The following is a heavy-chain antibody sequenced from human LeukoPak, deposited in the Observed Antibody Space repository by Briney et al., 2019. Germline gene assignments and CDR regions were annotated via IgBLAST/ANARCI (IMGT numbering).Heavy chain of an antibody. CDR1: GGTFSSYA. CDR3: ARASEIGSLLYYFDY. J-gene: IGHJ4*02. V-gene: IGHV1-69*04. D-gene: IGHD2/OR15-2a*01. CDR2: IIPILGIA. Sequence: SVKVSCKASGGTFSSYASSWVRQAPGQGLEWMGRIIPILGIANYAQKFQGRVTITADKSTSTAYMELSSLRSEDTAVYYCARASEIGSLLYYFDYWGQGTLVTVSS.